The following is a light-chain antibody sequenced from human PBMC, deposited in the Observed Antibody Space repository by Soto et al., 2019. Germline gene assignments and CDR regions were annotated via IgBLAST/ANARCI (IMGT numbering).Light chain of an antibody. CDR3: CSFAGSFSYV. Sequence: QSALTPPRSVSGSPGQSVTISCTGTSSDVGRYDYVSWYQQHPGKAPKLIIYDVTERPAGVPDRFSGAKSGNTASLTISGLQAEDEADYSCCSFAGSFSYVFGGGTKVTVL. V-gene: IGLV2-11*01. CDR1: SSDVGRYDY. J-gene: IGLJ1*01. CDR2: DVT.